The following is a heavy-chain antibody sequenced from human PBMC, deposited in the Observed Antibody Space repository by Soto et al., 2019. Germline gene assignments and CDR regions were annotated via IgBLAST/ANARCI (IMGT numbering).Heavy chain of an antibody. CDR3: ARVLDPIRYCSSTSCVGVGGMDV. D-gene: IGHD2-2*01. J-gene: IGHJ6*02. V-gene: IGHV1-18*01. CDR2: ISAYNGNT. Sequence: QVQLVQSGAEVKKPGASVKVSCKASGYTFTSYGISWVRQAPGQGLEWMGWISAYNGNTNYAQKLQGRVTMTTATSTSAAYMELRSLRSDDTAVYYCARVLDPIRYCSSTSCVGVGGMDVWGQGTTVTVSS. CDR1: GYTFTSYG.